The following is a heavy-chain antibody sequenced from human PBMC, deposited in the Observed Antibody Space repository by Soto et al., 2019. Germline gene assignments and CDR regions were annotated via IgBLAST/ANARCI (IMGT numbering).Heavy chain of an antibody. V-gene: IGHV1-3*01. J-gene: IGHJ6*02. CDR2: INAGNDNT. CDR3: AKEPGLYYLDV. Sequence: ASVKVSCKASGYTFTSYAMHWVRQAPGQGLEWMGWINAGNDNTKYSQKFQGRVTITRDTSASTAYMELSSLRSEDTAVYYCAKEPGLYYLDVWGQGTTVTVSS. CDR1: GYTFTSYA. D-gene: IGHD3-10*01.